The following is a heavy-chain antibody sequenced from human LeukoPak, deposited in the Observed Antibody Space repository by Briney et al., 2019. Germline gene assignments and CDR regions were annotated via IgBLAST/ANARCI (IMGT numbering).Heavy chain of an antibody. D-gene: IGHD6-6*01. CDR2: IYYGGHT. V-gene: IGHV4-39*01. CDR3: ARHRGSSSEFDR. Sequence: SETLSLTCTVSGGSISSNNYYWGWMRQPPGKGLEWIGHIYYGGHTYYNPSLKSRVTMSIDTSKNHFSLKLSSVTAADTAVYYCARHRGSSSEFDRWGLGTLVTISS. CDR1: GGSISSNNYY. J-gene: IGHJ5*02.